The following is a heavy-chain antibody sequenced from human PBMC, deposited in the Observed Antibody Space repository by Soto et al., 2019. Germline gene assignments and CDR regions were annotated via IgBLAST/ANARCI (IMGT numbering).Heavy chain of an antibody. V-gene: IGHV1-2*04. CDR2: INPNSGGT. Sequence: GASVKVSCKASGYTFTGYYMHWVRQAPGQGLEWMGWINPNSGGTNYAQKFQGWVTMTRDTSISTDYMELNRLRSEDTAVYYCARGSGSYWILDIWGQGTMVTVSS. CDR3: ARGSGSYWILDI. CDR1: GYTFTGYY. J-gene: IGHJ3*02. D-gene: IGHD3-10*01.